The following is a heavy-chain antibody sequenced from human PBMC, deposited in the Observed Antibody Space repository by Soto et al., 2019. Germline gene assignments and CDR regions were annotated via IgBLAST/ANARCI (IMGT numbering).Heavy chain of an antibody. D-gene: IGHD4-17*01. J-gene: IGHJ4*02. Sequence: EVQLLESGGGLVQPGGSLRLSCAASGFTFNNYALNWVRQAPGKGLEWVSTISGTGDHTYYGDSVKGRFTISRDNSKNPLYLQMNRRRAEDTALYYCAKDGLSSGDYPDYFDFWGQGTLVTVSS. CDR1: GFTFNNYA. CDR3: AKDGLSSGDYPDYFDF. CDR2: ISGTGDHT. V-gene: IGHV3-23*01.